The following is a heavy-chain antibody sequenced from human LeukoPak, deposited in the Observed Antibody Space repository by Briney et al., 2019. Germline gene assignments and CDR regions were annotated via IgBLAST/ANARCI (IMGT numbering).Heavy chain of an antibody. CDR2: ISSTSKTI. CDR3: AKSGYNRFDY. Sequence: GGSLRLSCAASGFTFSSYEINWVRQAPGKGLEWVSYISSTSKTIYYTESVKGRFTISRDNAKNSLYLQMDSLRAEDTAVYYCAKSGYNRFDYWGQGTLVTVSS. D-gene: IGHD5-24*01. CDR1: GFTFSSYE. V-gene: IGHV3-48*03. J-gene: IGHJ4*02.